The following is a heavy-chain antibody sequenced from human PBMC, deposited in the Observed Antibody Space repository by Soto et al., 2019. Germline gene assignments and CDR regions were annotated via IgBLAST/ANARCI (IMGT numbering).Heavy chain of an antibody. CDR2: ISYDGSNK. CDR3: AKDWELLNY. CDR1: GFTFSSYG. V-gene: IGHV3-30*18. Sequence: QVQLVESGGGVVQPGRSLRLSCAASGFTFSSYGMHWVRQAPGKGLEWVAVISYDGSNKYYADSVKGRFTISRDNSKNTLYLQMNSLRAEYTAVYYCAKDWELLNYWGQGTLVTVSS. J-gene: IGHJ4*02. D-gene: IGHD1-26*01.